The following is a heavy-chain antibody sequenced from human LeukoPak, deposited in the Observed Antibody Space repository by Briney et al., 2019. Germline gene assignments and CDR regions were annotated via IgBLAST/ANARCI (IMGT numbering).Heavy chain of an antibody. J-gene: IGHJ5*02. CDR2: IYHSGST. D-gene: IGHD2-15*01. V-gene: IGHV4-30-2*02. Sequence: PSETLSLTCAVSGGSISSGGYSWSWIRQPPGKGLEWIGYIYHSGSTNYNPSLKGRVTMSVDTSKNQFSLKLSSVTAADTAVYYCARGGGSTNWFDPWGQGTLVTVSS. CDR3: ARGGGSTNWFDP. CDR1: GGSISSGGYS.